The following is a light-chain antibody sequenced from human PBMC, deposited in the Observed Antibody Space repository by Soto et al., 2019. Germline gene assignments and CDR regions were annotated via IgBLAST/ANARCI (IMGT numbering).Light chain of an antibody. Sequence: QSVLTQPASVSGSPGQSITISCTGTSSAVGGYNYVSWYQQHPGKAPKLMIYDVSNRPSGVSNRFSGSKSGNTASLTISWLQAEDEADYYCSSYTSSSPYVFGTGTKVTVL. V-gene: IGLV2-14*01. CDR2: DVS. J-gene: IGLJ1*01. CDR1: SSAVGGYNY. CDR3: SSYTSSSPYV.